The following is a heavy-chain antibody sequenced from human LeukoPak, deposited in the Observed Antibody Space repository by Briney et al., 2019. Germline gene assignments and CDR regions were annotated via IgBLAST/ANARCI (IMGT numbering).Heavy chain of an antibody. Sequence: SETLSLTCTVSGGSISSYYWSWIRQPPGKGLEWIGYIYYSGSTNYNPSLRSRVTISVDTSKNQFSLKLSSVTAADTAVYYCAREGTAPYYDYVWGSYRFSWFDPWGQGTLVTVSS. J-gene: IGHJ5*02. CDR1: GGSISSYY. CDR3: AREGTAPYYDYVWGSYRFSWFDP. CDR2: IYYSGST. D-gene: IGHD3-16*02. V-gene: IGHV4-59*01.